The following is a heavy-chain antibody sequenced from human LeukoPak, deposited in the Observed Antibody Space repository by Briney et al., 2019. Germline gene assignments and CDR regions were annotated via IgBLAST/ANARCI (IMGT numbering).Heavy chain of an antibody. CDR3: ARYSSWYHWFDP. CDR2: IYHSGST. J-gene: IGHJ5*02. CDR1: GYSISSGYY. V-gene: IGHV4-38-2*02. Sequence: PSETLSLTCTVSGYSISSGYYWGWIRQPPGKGLEWIGSIYHSGSTYYNPSLKSRVTISVDTSKNQFSLKLSSVTAADTAVYYCARYSSWYHWFDPWGQGTLVTVSS. D-gene: IGHD6-13*01.